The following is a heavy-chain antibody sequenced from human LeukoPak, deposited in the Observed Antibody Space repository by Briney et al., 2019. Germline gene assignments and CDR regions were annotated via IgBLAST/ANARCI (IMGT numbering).Heavy chain of an antibody. J-gene: IGHJ3*02. D-gene: IGHD2-15*01. V-gene: IGHV4-59*05. CDR2: IYYSGST. Sequence: PSETLSLTCTVSGGSISSYYWSWIRQPPGKGLEWIGSIYYSGSTYYNPSLKSRVTISVDTSKNQFSLKLSSVTAADTAVYYCASRIGGPDAFDIWGQGTMVTVSS. CDR3: ASRIGGPDAFDI. CDR1: GGSISSYY.